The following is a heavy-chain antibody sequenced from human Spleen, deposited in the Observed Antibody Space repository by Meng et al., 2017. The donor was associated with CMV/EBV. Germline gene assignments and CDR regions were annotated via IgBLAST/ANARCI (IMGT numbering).Heavy chain of an antibody. CDR1: GFTFSNAW. J-gene: IGHJ5*02. D-gene: IGHD3-22*01. CDR2: IKSKTDGGTT. CDR3: TTAMIVEDWFDP. V-gene: IGHV3-15*01. Sequence: GGSLRLSCAASGFTFSNAWMSWVRQAPGKGLEWVGRIKSKTDGGTTDYAAPVKGRFTISRDDSKNTLYLQMNSLKTEDTAVYYCTTAMIVEDWFDPWGQGTLVTVSS.